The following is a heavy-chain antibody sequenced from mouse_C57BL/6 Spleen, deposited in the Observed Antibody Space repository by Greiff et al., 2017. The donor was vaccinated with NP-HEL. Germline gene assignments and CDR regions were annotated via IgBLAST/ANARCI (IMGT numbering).Heavy chain of an antibody. CDR3: ARREYGNPYYYAMDY. V-gene: IGHV1-50*01. CDR2: IDPSDSYT. Sequence: QVQLQQPGAELVKPGASVKLSCKASGYTFTSYWMQWVKQRPGQGLEWIGEIDPSDSYTNYNQKFKGKATLTVDTSSSTAYMQLSSLTSEDSAVYYCARREYGNPYYYAMDYWGQGTSVTVSS. D-gene: IGHD2-1*01. CDR1: GYTFTSYW. J-gene: IGHJ4*01.